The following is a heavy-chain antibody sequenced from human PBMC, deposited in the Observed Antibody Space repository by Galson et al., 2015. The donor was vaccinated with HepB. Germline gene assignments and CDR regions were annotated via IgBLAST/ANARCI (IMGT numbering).Heavy chain of an antibody. CDR1: GGSFSGHY. Sequence: SETLSLTCAVYGGSFSGHYWSWIRQPPGKGLERIGEINHSGITNYSPSLKSRLTLSVDTSKDQFSLNLSSVTAADTAVYYCARALGYCSGGSCHWDYYYGLDVWGQGTTVTVSS. V-gene: IGHV4-34*01. CDR3: ARALGYCSGGSCHWDYYYGLDV. J-gene: IGHJ6*02. CDR2: INHSGIT. D-gene: IGHD2-15*01.